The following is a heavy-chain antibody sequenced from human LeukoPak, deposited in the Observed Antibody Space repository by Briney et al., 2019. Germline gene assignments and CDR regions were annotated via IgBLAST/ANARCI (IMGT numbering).Heavy chain of an antibody. CDR1: GGSISSYY. CDR3: ARGDYGGFWP. D-gene: IGHD4-23*01. V-gene: IGHV4-59*01. J-gene: IGHJ5*02. CDR2: IYYSGST. Sequence: PSETLSLTCTVSGGSISSYYWSWIRQPPGKGLEWIGSIYYSGSTYYNPSLKSRVTISVDTSKNQFSLKLSSVTAADTAVYYCARGDYGGFWPWGQGTLVTVSS.